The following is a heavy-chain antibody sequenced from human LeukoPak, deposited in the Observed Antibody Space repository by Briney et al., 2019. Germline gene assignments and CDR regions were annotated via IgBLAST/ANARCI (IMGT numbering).Heavy chain of an antibody. V-gene: IGHV1-46*01. Sequence: GASVKVSCKASGYTFTSYYMHWVRQAPGQGLEWMGIINPSGGSTGYAQKFQGRVTMTRDTSTSTVYMELSSLRSEDTAVYYCARDGSVDTAMAYFDYWGQGTLVTVSS. CDR2: INPSGGST. CDR1: GYTFTSYY. J-gene: IGHJ4*02. CDR3: ARDGSVDTAMAYFDY. D-gene: IGHD5-18*01.